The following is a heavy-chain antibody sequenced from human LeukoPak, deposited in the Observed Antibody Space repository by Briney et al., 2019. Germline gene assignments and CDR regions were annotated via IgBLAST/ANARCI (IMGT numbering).Heavy chain of an antibody. CDR2: ISGSGGSA. V-gene: IGHV3-23*01. CDR3: AKDHGWHATTD. D-gene: IGHD1-1*01. Sequence: GGSLRLSCAASGFTFSNYAMSWVRQAPGKGLEWVSAISGSGGSAYYADSVKGRFTISRDNTKNTLYLQMNSLRAEDTAAYYCAKDHGWHATTDWGQGTLVTVSS. J-gene: IGHJ4*02. CDR1: GFTFSNYA.